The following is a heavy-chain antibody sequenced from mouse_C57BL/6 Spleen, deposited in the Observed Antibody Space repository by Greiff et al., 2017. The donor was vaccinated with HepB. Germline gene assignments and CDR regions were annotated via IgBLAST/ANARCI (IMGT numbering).Heavy chain of an antibody. D-gene: IGHD2-3*01. CDR1: GYTFTSYD. J-gene: IGHJ2*01. CDR2: IYPRDGST. CDR3: ARRYDGGYFDY. Sequence: VHLVESGPELVKPGASVKLSCKASGYTFTSYDINWVKQRPGQGLEWIGWIYPRDGSTKYNEKFKGKATLTVDTSSSTAYMELHSLTSEDSAVYFCARRYDGGYFDYWGQGTTLTVSS. V-gene: IGHV1-85*01.